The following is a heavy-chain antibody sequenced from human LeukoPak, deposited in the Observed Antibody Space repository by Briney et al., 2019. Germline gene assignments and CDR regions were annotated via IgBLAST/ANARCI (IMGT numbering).Heavy chain of an antibody. V-gene: IGHV3-74*01. J-gene: IGHJ5*02. CDR2: IHSDGTST. D-gene: IGHD3-16*01. CDR3: ARARGLWGNDNWFDP. CDR1: GFTFSSYW. Sequence: GGSLRLSCEVSGFTFSSYWMHWVRQAPGKGPVWISRIHSDGTSTSYADSVKGRFTISRDNAKNTVYLQMNSLRAEDTAVYYCARARGLWGNDNWFDPWGQGTLVTVSS.